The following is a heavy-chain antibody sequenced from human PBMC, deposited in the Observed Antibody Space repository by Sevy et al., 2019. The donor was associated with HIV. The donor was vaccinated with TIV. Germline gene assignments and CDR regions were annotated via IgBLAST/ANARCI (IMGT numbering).Heavy chain of an antibody. V-gene: IGHV4-4*07. CDR2: IYTSGST. CDR3: ASSSIAVAGGTFDH. CDR1: GGSMSSYY. J-gene: IGHJ4*02. D-gene: IGHD6-19*01. Sequence: SETLSLTCTVPGGSMSSYYWSWIRQPAGKGLEWIGRIYTSGSTSYNPSLKSRVTMSLDTFKNQFSLNLNSVTAADTAVYYCASSSIAVAGGTFDHWGQGTLVTVSS.